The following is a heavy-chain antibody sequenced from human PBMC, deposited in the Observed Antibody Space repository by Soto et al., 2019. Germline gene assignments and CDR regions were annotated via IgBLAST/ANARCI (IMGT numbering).Heavy chain of an antibody. CDR1: GGTFRSYS. Sequence: SVKVSCKASGGTFRSYSISWVRQAPGQGLEWMGGIIPIFDITNYAQKFQGRVTITADESTSTAYMELSSLGSDDTAVYYCARPDEGGYSSNHHYYYALDVWGQGTTVTVS. D-gene: IGHD3-22*01. CDR3: ARPDEGGYSSNHHYYYALDV. V-gene: IGHV1-69*13. CDR2: IIPIFDIT. J-gene: IGHJ6*02.